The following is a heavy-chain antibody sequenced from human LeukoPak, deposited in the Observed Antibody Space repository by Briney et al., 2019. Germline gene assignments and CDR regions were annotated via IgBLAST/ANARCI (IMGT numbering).Heavy chain of an antibody. J-gene: IGHJ4*02. V-gene: IGHV3-30-3*01. D-gene: IGHD6-19*01. CDR1: GFTFSSYA. CDR3: ARHLGISVAGSLGY. CDR2: ISYDGSNK. Sequence: GGSLRLSCAASGFTFSSYAMHWVRQAPGKGLEWVAVISYDGSNKYYADSVKGRFTISRDNSKNTLYLQMNSLRAEDTAVYYCARHLGISVAGSLGYWGQGTLVTVSS.